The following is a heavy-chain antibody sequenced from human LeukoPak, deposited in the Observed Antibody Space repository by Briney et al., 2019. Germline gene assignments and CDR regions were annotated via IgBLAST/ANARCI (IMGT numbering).Heavy chain of an antibody. CDR1: GFIFDDYG. CDR3: ARLGYSYGRLYYYYYMDV. V-gene: IGHV3-20*01. Sequence: GGSLRLSCAASGFIFDDYGMGWVRRAPGKGLECVYGINWNGGSIGYADSVKGRFTISRDNARNSLYLQMNSLRAEDTALYHCARLGYSYGRLYYYYYMDVWGKGTTVIVSS. CDR2: INWNGGSI. J-gene: IGHJ6*03. D-gene: IGHD5-18*01.